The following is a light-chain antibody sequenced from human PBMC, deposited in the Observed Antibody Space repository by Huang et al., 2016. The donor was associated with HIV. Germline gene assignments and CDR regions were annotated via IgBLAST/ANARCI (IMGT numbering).Light chain of an antibody. CDR1: QDIRNY. CDR2: DVA. V-gene: IGKV1-33*01. CDR3: QQYDNMYT. J-gene: IGKJ2*01. Sequence: DIQMTPSPSSLSASVGDRVTITCQASQDIRNYLNWYHQKPGKAPKLLIFDVATVEKGVPSRFSGSGSGTDFNFTINSLQPEDIGTYYCQQYDNMYTFGQGTKLEIK.